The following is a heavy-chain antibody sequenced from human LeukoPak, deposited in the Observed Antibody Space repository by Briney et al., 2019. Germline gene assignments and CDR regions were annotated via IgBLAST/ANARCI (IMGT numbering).Heavy chain of an antibody. CDR1: GFTFRNYG. D-gene: IGHD3-10*01. V-gene: IGHV3-33*01. CDR3: ARDRGQSYFDY. Sequence: GRSLRHSCATSGFTFRNYGMHWVRQAPGKGLEWVAIIYYDGSNQYYADSVKGRFTISRDNSKNTLYLQLNSLRAEDTAMYYCARDRGQSYFDYWGQGTLVTVSS. J-gene: IGHJ4*02. CDR2: IYYDGSNQ.